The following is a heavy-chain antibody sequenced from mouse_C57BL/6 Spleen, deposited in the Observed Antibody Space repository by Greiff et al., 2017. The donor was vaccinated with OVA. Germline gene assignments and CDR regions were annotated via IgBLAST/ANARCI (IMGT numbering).Heavy chain of an antibody. D-gene: IGHD3-2*02. CDR1: GYTFTDYE. J-gene: IGHJ4*01. CDR2: IDPETGGT. Sequence: QVQLQQSGAELVRPGASVTLSCKASGYTFTDYEMHWVKQTPVHGLEWIGAIDPETGGTAYNQKFKGKAILTADKSSSTAYMELRSLTSEDSAVYYCTRGRDSSGYVSWGQGTSVTVSS. V-gene: IGHV1-15*01. CDR3: TRGRDSSGYVS.